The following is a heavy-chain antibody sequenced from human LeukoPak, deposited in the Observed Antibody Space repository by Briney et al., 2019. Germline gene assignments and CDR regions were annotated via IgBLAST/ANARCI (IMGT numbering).Heavy chain of an antibody. CDR2: INPNSGGT. V-gene: IGHV1-2*06. CDR3: ARRMCTAAADPGNFDY. J-gene: IGHJ4*02. Sequence: ASVKVSCKASGYTFTGYYMHWVRQAPGQGLEWMGRINPNSGGTNYAQKFQGRVTMTRDTSISTAYMELSRLRSDDTAVYYCARRMCTAAADPGNFDYWGQGTLVTVSS. D-gene: IGHD6-13*01. CDR1: GYTFTGYY.